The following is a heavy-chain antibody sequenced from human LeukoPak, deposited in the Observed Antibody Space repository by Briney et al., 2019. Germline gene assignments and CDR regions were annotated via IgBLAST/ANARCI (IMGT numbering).Heavy chain of an antibody. D-gene: IGHD3-10*01. CDR1: GFTFSNYW. CDR2: INQDGGNK. V-gene: IGHV3-7*01. CDR3: TRAPSFSSGSYWGTIYYSNMDV. J-gene: IGHJ6*03. Sequence: PGGSLRLSCAASGFTFSNYWMIWVRQAPGKGLEWVATINQDGGNKYYVNSVKGRFTISRDNAKDSLYLQMNSLRAEDTAVYFCTRAPSFSSGSYWGTIYYSNMDVWGKGTTVTVSS.